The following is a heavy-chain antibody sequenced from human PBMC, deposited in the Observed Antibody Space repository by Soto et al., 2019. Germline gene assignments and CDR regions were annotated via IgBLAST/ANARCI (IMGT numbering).Heavy chain of an antibody. CDR3: ARDERSSSWYPNLYYYYYGMDV. CDR1: GGYIIGYD. CDR2: IYTSGST. Sequence: ASETLSLRYTVSGGYIIGYDGSWIRQTPGKGLEWSGRIYTSGSTNYNPSLKSRVTMSVDTSKNQFSLKLSSVTAADTAVYYCARDERSSSWYPNLYYYYYGMDVWGQGTTVTVSS. V-gene: IGHV4-4*07. D-gene: IGHD6-13*01. J-gene: IGHJ6*02.